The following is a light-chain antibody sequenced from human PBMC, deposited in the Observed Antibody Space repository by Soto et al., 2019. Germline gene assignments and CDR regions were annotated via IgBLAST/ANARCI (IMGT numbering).Light chain of an antibody. CDR1: SSDVGGYNY. CDR2: EVS. V-gene: IGLV2-14*01. J-gene: IGLJ1*01. Sequence: QSALTQPASVSGSPGQSITISCTGTSSDVGGYNYVSWYQQHPGKAPKLMIYEVSNRPSGVSNRFSGSKSGNTASLTISGLQAEAEADYYCSSYTSSSIDYVCGTGTKLTVL. CDR3: SSYTSSSIDYV.